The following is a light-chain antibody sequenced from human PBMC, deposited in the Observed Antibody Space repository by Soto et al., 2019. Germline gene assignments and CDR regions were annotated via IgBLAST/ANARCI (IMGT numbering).Light chain of an antibody. CDR3: SSYTSSSLYV. V-gene: IGLV2-14*01. J-gene: IGLJ1*01. Sequence: QPVLTQPASVSGSPGQSITISCTGTSSDVGGSNYVSWYQQLPGKAPKLMIYDVSDRPSGVSNRFSGSKSGNTASLTISGLQAEDEADYYCSSYTSSSLYVFGTGTQLTVL. CDR2: DVS. CDR1: SSDVGGSNY.